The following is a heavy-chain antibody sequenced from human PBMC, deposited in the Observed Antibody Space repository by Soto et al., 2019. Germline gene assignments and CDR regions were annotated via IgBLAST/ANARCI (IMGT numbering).Heavy chain of an antibody. CDR1: GGTFSSYA. CDR3: ARARDYYDSSGYYIDY. CDR2: IIPIFGTA. D-gene: IGHD3-22*01. J-gene: IGHJ4*02. Sequence: QVQLVQSGAEVKKPGSSVKVSCKASGGTFSSYATSWVRQAPGQGLEWMGGIIPIFGTANYAQKFQGRVTITADESTSTAYMELSSLRSEDTAVYYCARARDYYDSSGYYIDYWGQGTLVTVSS. V-gene: IGHV1-69*01.